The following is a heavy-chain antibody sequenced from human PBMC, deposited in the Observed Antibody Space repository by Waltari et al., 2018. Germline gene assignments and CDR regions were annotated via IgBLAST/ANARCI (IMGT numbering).Heavy chain of an antibody. CDR1: GFTFGKYA. Sequence: EVHLLESGGGLVQPGGYLRLSCAAPGFTFGKYAMTWVRQAPGKGLEWVSEISLGGGTSTYYADSVKGRFTISRDNSKNTLFLQMNGLRAEDTAVYCCAKDLIGGDGYIAFDYWGLGTLVTVSS. CDR3: AKDLIGGDGYIAFDY. V-gene: IGHV3-23*01. J-gene: IGHJ4*02. D-gene: IGHD5-12*01. CDR2: ISLGGGTST.